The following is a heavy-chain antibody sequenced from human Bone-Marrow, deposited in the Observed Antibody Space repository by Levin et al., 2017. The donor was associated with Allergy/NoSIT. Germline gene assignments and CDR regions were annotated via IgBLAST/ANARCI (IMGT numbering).Heavy chain of an antibody. V-gene: IGHV3-74*01. CDR2: INSDGSST. CDR1: GFTFSSYW. J-gene: IGHJ4*02. D-gene: IGHD4-17*01. Sequence: GESLKISCAASGFTFSSYWMHWVRQAPGKGLVWVSRINSDGSSTSYADSVKGRFTISRDNAKNTLYLQMNSLRAEDTAVYYCARGDGDYADYWGQGTLVTVSS. CDR3: ARGDGDYADY.